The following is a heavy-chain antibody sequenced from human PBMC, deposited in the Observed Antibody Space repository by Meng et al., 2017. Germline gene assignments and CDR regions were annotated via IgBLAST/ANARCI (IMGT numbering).Heavy chain of an antibody. CDR1: GGAISSSNW. J-gene: IGHJ4*02. Sequence: QGQLQDAGPGLVKPSGTLSLTCAVTGGAISSSNWWSWVGQPPGKGLEWIGEIYHSGSTNYNPSLKSRVTISVDKSKNQFSLKLSSVTAADTAVYYCARIGDWGSTRYFDYWGQGTLVTVSS. CDR2: IYHSGST. D-gene: IGHD7-27*01. V-gene: IGHV4-4*02. CDR3: ARIGDWGSTRYFDY.